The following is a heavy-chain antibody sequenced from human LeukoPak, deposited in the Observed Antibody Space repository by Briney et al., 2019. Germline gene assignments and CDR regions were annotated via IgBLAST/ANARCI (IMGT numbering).Heavy chain of an antibody. CDR1: GYTFTSYD. V-gene: IGHV1-8*03. Sequence: ASVKVSCKASGYTFTSYDINWVRQATGQGLEWMGWMNSNSGNTGYAQKFQGRVTITRNTSISTAYMELSSLRSEDTAVYYCARAHTSANWFDPWGQGTLVTVSS. CDR3: ARAHTSANWFDP. CDR2: MNSNSGNT. J-gene: IGHJ5*02. D-gene: IGHD3-10*01.